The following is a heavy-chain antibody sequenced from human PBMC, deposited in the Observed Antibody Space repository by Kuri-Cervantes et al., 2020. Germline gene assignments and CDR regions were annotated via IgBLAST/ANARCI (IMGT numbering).Heavy chain of an antibody. V-gene: IGHV3-30*14. CDR2: ISYDGSNK. D-gene: IGHD5-18*01. CDR3: ARDYGYSS. Sequence: GGSLRLSCAASGFTFSSYAMHWVRQAPGKGLEWVAVISYDGSNKYYADSVKGRFTISRDNSKSTLYLQMNSLRAEDTAVYYCARDYGYSSWGQGTLVTVSS. CDR1: GFTFSSYA. J-gene: IGHJ4*02.